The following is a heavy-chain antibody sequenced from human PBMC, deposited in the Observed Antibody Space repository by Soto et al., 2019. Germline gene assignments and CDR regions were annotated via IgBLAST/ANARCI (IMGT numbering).Heavy chain of an antibody. CDR3: ARDHYDILTGYSYFEY. CDR1: GYTFTSFG. CDR2: INAGNGNT. V-gene: IGHV1-3*01. D-gene: IGHD3-9*01. Sequence: ASVKVSCKASGYTFTSFGMHWVRQAPGQRLGWMGWINAGNGNTKYSQKFQGRVTITRDTSASTAYMELSSLRSEDTAVYYCARDHYDILTGYSYFEYWGQGTLVTVSS. J-gene: IGHJ4*02.